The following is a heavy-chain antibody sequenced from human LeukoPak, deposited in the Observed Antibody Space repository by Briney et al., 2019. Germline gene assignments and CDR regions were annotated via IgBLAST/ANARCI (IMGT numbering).Heavy chain of an antibody. Sequence: GGSLRLSCAASGFTFRDYYMSWIRQAPGKGLEWVSYISSSGSTIYYADSVKGRFTISRDNAKNSLYLQMNSLRAEDTAVYYLAEEGKKARGGNIVSKKETGHQHMDVWGKGTTVTVSS. V-gene: IGHV3-11*04. CDR2: ISSSGSTI. J-gene: IGHJ6*03. CDR1: GFTFRDYY. D-gene: IGHD2/OR15-2a*01. CDR3: AEEGKKARGGNIVSKKETGHQHMDV.